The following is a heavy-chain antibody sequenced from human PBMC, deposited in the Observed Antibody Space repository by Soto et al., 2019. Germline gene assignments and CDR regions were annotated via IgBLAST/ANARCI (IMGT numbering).Heavy chain of an antibody. CDR2: LVPMFRTA. D-gene: IGHD1-26*01. CDR1: GVTFSDSA. Sequence: QVHLVQSGAEVKKPGSSVKVSCTTSGVTFSDSAINWLRQTPGQGLEWMGGLVPMFRTANYAPNLQGRVSITADESTSNVFMELSSLTFEDTAVYYCARGLGGSYFPCDFWGQGTLLTVSS. V-gene: IGHV1-69*12. CDR3: ARGLGGSYFPCDF. J-gene: IGHJ4*02.